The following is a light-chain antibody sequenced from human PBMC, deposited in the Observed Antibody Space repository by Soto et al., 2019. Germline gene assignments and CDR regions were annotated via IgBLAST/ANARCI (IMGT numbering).Light chain of an antibody. CDR1: QSVSSY. CDR2: DAS. J-gene: IGKJ4*02. V-gene: IGKV3-11*01. CDR3: QQRSNWPG. Sequence: EIVLTQSPATLSLSPGERATLSCRARQSVSSYLAWYQQKPGQAPRLLIYDASNRATGIPARFSGSGSGTDFTLTISSLEPEDFAVYYWQQRSNWPGFCGGTKVEIQ.